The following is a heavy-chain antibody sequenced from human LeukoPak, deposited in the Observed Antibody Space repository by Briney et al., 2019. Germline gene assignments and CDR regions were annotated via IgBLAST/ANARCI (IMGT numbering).Heavy chain of an antibody. D-gene: IGHD6-13*01. Sequence: GGSLRLSCAASGFTFSNYNMNWVRQAPGKGLEWVSYISSSGSTIYYADSVKGRFTISRDNAKNSLYLQMNSLRAEDTAVYYCARVVRYSSSWYHYYYYYYMDVWGKGTTVTISS. CDR2: ISSSGSTI. J-gene: IGHJ6*03. CDR1: GFTFSNYN. CDR3: ARVVRYSSSWYHYYYYYYMDV. V-gene: IGHV3-48*04.